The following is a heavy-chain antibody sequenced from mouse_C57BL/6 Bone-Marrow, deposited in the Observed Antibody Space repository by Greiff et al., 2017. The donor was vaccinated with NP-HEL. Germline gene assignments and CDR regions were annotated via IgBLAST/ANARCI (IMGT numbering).Heavy chain of an antibody. CDR2: IYPSDSET. J-gene: IGHJ4*01. D-gene: IGHD2-3*01. CDR3: AIYDGYYVDYALDY. V-gene: IGHV1-61*01. CDR1: GYTFTSYW. Sequence: QVQLKESGAELARPGASVKLSCKASGYTFTSYWMDWVKQRPGQGLEWIGNIYPSDSETHYNQKFKDKATLTVDKSSSTAYMQLSSLTSEDSAVYYCAIYDGYYVDYALDYWGQGTSVTVSS.